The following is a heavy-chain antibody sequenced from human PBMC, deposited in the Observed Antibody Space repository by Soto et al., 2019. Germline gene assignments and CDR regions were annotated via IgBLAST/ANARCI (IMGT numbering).Heavy chain of an antibody. J-gene: IGHJ4*02. V-gene: IGHV3-13*01. CDR2: IGTAGDT. D-gene: IGHD6-6*01. Sequence: GGSLRLSCAASGFTFSSYDMHWVRQATGKGLEWVSAIGTAGDTYYPGSVKGRFTISRENAKNSLYLQMNSLRAGDTAVYYCAREAHKKPGSLEYSSSSEGSLDYWGQGTLVTVSS. CDR1: GFTFSSYD. CDR3: AREAHKKPGSLEYSSSSEGSLDY.